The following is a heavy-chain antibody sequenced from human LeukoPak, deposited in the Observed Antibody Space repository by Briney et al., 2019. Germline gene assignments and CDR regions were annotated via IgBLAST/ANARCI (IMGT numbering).Heavy chain of an antibody. Sequence: SETLSLTCTVPGGSISSYYWSWIRQPPGKGLEWIGNIYYSGSTNYNPSLRSRVTISVDTSKNQFSLRLSSVTAADTAVYYCARSRLPTVTVIDYWGQGTLVTVSS. CDR1: GGSISSYY. D-gene: IGHD4-17*01. V-gene: IGHV4-59*01. CDR3: ARSRLPTVTVIDY. J-gene: IGHJ4*02. CDR2: IYYSGST.